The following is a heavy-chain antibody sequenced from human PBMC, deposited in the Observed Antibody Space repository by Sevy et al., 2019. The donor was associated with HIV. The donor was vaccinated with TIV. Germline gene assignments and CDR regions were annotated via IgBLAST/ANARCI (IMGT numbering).Heavy chain of an antibody. D-gene: IGHD3-3*01. CDR3: AKDISRYDFWSGYYYYFYGLDV. CDR1: GFTFDDYT. Sequence: GGSLRLSCAASGFTFDDYTMHWVRQAPGKGLEWVSLISWVGGSTYYADSVKGRFTISRDNSKNSLYLQMNSLRTEDTALYYCAKDISRYDFWSGYYYYFYGLDVWGQGTTVTVSS. J-gene: IGHJ6*02. V-gene: IGHV3-43*01. CDR2: ISWVGGST.